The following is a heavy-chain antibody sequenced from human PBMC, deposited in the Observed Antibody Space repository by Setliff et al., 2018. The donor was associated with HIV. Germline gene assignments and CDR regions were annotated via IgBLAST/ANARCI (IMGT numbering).Heavy chain of an antibody. D-gene: IGHD2-15*01. J-gene: IGHJ4*02. CDR2: IIPVFGMT. Sequence: ASVKVSCKASGGTFSSSALSWVRQARGQGPEWLGGIIPVFGMTDYAQNFQGRLTITADTSTSTAYMELLSLRSEDTAIYYCATQTVAVGAPGYFDSWGQGTLVTVSS. V-gene: IGHV1-69*10. CDR3: ATQTVAVGAPGYFDS. CDR1: GGTFSSSA.